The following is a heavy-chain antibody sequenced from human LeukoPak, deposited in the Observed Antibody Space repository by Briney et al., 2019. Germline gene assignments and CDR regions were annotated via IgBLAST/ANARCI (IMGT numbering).Heavy chain of an antibody. Sequence: SETLSLTCAVSGGSISSSNWWSWVRQPPGKGLEWIGEIYHSGSTNYNPSLKSRVTISVDKSKNQFSLKLSSVTAADTAVYYCAADMAMVVGMPYWGQGTLVTVSS. D-gene: IGHD5-18*01. CDR2: IYHSGST. CDR3: AADMAMVVGMPY. CDR1: GGSISSSNW. J-gene: IGHJ4*02. V-gene: IGHV4-4*02.